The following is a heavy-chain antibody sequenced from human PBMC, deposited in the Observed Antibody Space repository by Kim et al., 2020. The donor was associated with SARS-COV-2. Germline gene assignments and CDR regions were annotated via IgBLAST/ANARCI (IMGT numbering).Heavy chain of an antibody. J-gene: IGHJ3*02. Sequence: SLKSRVTRSVDTSKNQFSMKLSSVTAADTAVYYCARGEMIFGVFTYAFDIWGQGTMVTVSS. V-gene: IGHV4-31*02. CDR3: ARGEMIFGVFTYAFDI. D-gene: IGHD3-3*01.